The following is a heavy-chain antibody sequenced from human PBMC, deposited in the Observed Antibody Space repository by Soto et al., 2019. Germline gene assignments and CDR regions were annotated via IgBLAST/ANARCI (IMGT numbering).Heavy chain of an antibody. D-gene: IGHD3-10*01. V-gene: IGHV3-30-3*01. CDR2: ISYDGSNK. CDR1: GFTFSSYA. Sequence: PGGSLRLSCAASGFTFSSYAMHWVRQAPGKGLEWVAVISYDGSNKYYADSVKGRFTISRGNSKNTLYLQMNSLRAEDTAVYYCARGAYYYGSGSYAFDIWGQGTMVTVSS. CDR3: ARGAYYYGSGSYAFDI. J-gene: IGHJ3*02.